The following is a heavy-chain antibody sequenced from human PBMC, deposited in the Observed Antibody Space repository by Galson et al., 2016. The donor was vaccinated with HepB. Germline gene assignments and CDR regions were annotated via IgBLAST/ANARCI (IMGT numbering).Heavy chain of an antibody. D-gene: IGHD1/OR15-1a*01. J-gene: IGHJ4*02. CDR3: ARGTLGTTATMAFDY. CDR2: IYQTGTA. V-gene: IGHV4-4*02. CDR1: GASISNNYW. Sequence: SETLSLTCAVSGASISNNYWWSWLRQSPGKGLEWLGEIYQTGTANYNPSFTSRATISVDKSKNQFSLRLASMTAADTAMYYCARGTLGTTATMAFDYWGQRTLVTVSS.